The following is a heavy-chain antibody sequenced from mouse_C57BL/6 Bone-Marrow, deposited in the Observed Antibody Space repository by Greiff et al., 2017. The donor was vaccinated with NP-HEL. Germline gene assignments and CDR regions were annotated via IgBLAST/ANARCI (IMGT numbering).Heavy chain of an antibody. V-gene: IGHV1-39*01. Sequence: EVQLQQSGPELVKPGASVKISCKASGYSFTDYNMNWVKQSNGKSLEWIGVINPNYGTTSYNQKFKGKATLTVDQSSTTAYMQLNSLTSEDSAVYYLARSRGYGYDYDGFAYWGKGTLVTVSA. CDR3: ARSRGYGYDYDGFAY. CDR1: GYSFTDYN. CDR2: INPNYGTT. J-gene: IGHJ3*01. D-gene: IGHD2-4*01.